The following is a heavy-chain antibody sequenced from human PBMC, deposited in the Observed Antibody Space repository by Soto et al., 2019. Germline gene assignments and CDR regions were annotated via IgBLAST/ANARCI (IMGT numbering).Heavy chain of an antibody. CDR1: GFTFSGDS. CDR3: TRDYVMDV. CDR2: ISTTSTYI. Sequence: PGVSLRLSCAASGFTFSGDSMNWVRQAPGKGLEWVSSISTTSTYIYYADSVKGRFTISRDNANNSLHLQMNSLRAEDTAVYYCTRDYVMDVWGQVTTVTV. J-gene: IGHJ6*02. V-gene: IGHV3-21*01.